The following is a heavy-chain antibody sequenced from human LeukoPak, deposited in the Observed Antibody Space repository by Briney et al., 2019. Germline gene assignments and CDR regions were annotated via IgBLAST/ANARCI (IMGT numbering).Heavy chain of an antibody. CDR3: ARDYDSSGYYSTPNY. D-gene: IGHD3-22*01. J-gene: IGHJ4*02. V-gene: IGHV3-64*01. Sequence: PGGSLRLSCAASGFTFSSYWMSWVRQAPGKGLEYVSAISSNGGSTYYANSVKGRFTISRDNSKNTLYLQMGSLRAEDMAVYYCARDYDSSGYYSTPNYWGQGTLVTVSS. CDR2: ISSNGGST. CDR1: GFTFSSYW.